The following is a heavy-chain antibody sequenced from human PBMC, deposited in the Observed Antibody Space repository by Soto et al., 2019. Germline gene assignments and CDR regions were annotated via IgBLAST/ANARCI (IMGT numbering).Heavy chain of an antibody. CDR1: GYSFTSYW. CDR2: IDPSDSYT. V-gene: IGHV5-10-1*01. CDR3: ARRVYSAWSNWYFDL. D-gene: IGHD2-15*01. Sequence: GESLKISCKGSGYSFTSYWISWVRQMPGKGLEWMGRIDPSDSYTNYSPSFQGHVTISADKSISTAYLQWSSLKASDTAMYYCARRVYSAWSNWYFDLWGRGTLVTVS. J-gene: IGHJ2*01.